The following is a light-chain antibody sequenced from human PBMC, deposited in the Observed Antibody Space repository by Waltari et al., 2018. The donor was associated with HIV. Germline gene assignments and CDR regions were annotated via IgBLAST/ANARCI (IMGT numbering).Light chain of an antibody. J-gene: IGLJ3*02. CDR1: SSNIGSHF. Sequence: QSVLTQPPSTSATPGQRVTILCSGASSNIGSHFVSWYQHLPAATPKLLIYESDRRPSGVPDRFSGSESGTSASLAISGLRSEDEADYYCAAWDNYLNAWVFGGGTRVTVL. CDR2: ESD. CDR3: AAWDNYLNAWV. V-gene: IGLV1-47*01.